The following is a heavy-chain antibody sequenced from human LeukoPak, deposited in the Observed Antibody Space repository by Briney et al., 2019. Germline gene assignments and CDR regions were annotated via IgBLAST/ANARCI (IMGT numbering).Heavy chain of an antibody. CDR1: GGSNSSSSYY. CDR3: ARELFGITPSDY. V-gene: IGHV4-39*01. CDR2: IYYSGST. J-gene: IGHJ4*02. Sequence: PSETLSLTCTVSGGSNSSSSYYWGWIRQPPGKGLEWIGSIYYSGSTYYNPSLKSRVTISVDTSKNQFSLKLSSVTAADTAVYYCARELFGITPSDYWGQGTLVTVSS. D-gene: IGHD3-10*01.